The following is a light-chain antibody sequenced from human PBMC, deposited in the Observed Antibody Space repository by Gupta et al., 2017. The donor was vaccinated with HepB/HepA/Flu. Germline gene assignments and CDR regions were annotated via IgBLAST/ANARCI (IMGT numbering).Light chain of an antibody. CDR2: DVS. CDR3: SSYTSSSTLV. J-gene: IGLJ2*01. CDR1: SSDVGGYNY. Sequence: QSALTQPAFVSGSPGPSITISCTGTSSDVGGYNYVSWYQQHPGKAPKLMIYDVSNRPSGVSNRFSGSKSGNTASLTISGLQAEDEADYYCSSYTSSSTLVFGGGTKLTVL. V-gene: IGLV2-14*01.